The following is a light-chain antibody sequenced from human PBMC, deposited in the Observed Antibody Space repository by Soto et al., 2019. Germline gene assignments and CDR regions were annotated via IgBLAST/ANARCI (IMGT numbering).Light chain of an antibody. CDR1: SSNIGACYD. CDR2: GNS. Sequence: QSVLTQPPSVSGAPGQRVTISCTGSSSNIGACYDVHWYQQLPGTAPKLLIYGNSNRPSGVPDRFSGSKSGTSASLAITGLQDEDEADYYCQSYDSSLSAVVFGGGTKLTVL. CDR3: QSYDSSLSAVV. V-gene: IGLV1-40*01. J-gene: IGLJ2*01.